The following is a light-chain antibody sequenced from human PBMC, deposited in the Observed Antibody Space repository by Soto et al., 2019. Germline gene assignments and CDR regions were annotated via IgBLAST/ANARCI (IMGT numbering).Light chain of an antibody. CDR2: DND. Sequence: QSLLTQPPSVSAAPQQKVTISCSGANSNIGSNSVSWYQQLPGTVPKLLIYDNDQRPSGIPDRFSGSKSGTSATLAITGLQTGDEADYYCGTWDSKLSAGDYVFGTGTKVTVL. CDR3: GTWDSKLSAGDYV. CDR1: NSNIGSNS. J-gene: IGLJ1*01. V-gene: IGLV1-51*01.